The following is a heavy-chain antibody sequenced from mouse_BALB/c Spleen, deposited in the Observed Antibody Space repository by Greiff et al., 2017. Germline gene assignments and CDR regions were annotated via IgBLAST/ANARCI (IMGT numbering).Heavy chain of an antibody. CDR1: GFTFNTNA. CDR3: VAWAWFAY. D-gene: IGHD4-1*01. Sequence: GGGLVQPKGSLKLSCAASGFTFNTNAMNWVRQAPGKGLEWVARIRSKSNNYATYYADSVKDRFTISRDDSQSMLYLQMNNLKTEDTAMYYCVAWAWFAYWGQGTLVTVSA. CDR2: IRSKSNNYAT. J-gene: IGHJ3*01. V-gene: IGHV10S3*01.